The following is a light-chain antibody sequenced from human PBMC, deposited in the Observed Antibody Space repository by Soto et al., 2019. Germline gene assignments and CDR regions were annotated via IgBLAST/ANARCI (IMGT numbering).Light chain of an antibody. CDR3: MQALQTPRFT. CDR2: LGS. J-gene: IGKJ3*01. Sequence: DIVMTQSPLSLPVIAGEPASISCRSSQSLLHSNGYNYLDWYLQKPGQSPQLLIYLGSNRASGGPDRFRGSGSGTDFTLKNSRVEAEDVGVYYCMQALQTPRFTFGPGTKVDIK. CDR1: QSLLHSNGYNY. V-gene: IGKV2-28*01.